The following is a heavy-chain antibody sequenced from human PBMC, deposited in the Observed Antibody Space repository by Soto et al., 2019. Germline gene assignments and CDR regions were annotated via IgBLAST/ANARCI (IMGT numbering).Heavy chain of an antibody. J-gene: IGHJ3*02. CDR3: ARGYCSSTSCSDAFDI. V-gene: IGHV3-13*01. CDR1: GFTFSSYD. CDR2: IGTAGDT. Sequence: EVQLVESGGGLVQPGGSLRLSCAASGFTFSSYDMHWVRQATGKGLEWVSAIGTAGDTYYPGSVKGRFTISRENVKNSLYLQMNSLRAGDTAVYYCARGYCSSTSCSDAFDIWGQGTMVTVSS. D-gene: IGHD2-2*01.